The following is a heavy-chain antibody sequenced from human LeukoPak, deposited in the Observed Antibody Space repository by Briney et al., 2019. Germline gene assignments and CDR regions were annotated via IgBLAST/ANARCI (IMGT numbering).Heavy chain of an antibody. J-gene: IGHJ6*04. V-gene: IGHV5-51*01. CDR1: GYSFTSYW. CDR2: IYPGDSDT. CDR3: ARDAHGSGSYYTYGMDV. Sequence: GESLKISCKGSGYSFTSYWIGWVRQMPGKGLEWMGIIYPGDSDTRYSPSFQGQVTISADKSISTAYLRWSSLKASDTAMYSCARDAHGSGSYYTYGMDVWGKGTTVTVSS. D-gene: IGHD3-10*01.